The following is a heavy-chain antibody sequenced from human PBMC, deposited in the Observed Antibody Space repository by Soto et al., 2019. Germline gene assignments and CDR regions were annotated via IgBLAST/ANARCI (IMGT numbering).Heavy chain of an antibody. D-gene: IGHD1-7*01. CDR1: GGSFSGYY. Sequence: QVQLQQWGAGLLKPSETLSLTCAVSGGSFSGYYWSWIRQPPGKGLEWIGEMNDSGNSKYNASLESRVAISVDTSKGHFSLTLTSVTDADTAVYYCASPRWNYIYWGQGTLVAVSS. CDR2: MNDSGNS. CDR3: ASPRWNYIY. J-gene: IGHJ4*02. V-gene: IGHV4-34*01.